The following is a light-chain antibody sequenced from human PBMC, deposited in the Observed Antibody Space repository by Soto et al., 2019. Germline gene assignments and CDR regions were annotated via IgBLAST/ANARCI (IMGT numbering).Light chain of an antibody. V-gene: IGLV4-69*01. J-gene: IGLJ3*02. CDR2: VKSDGSH. CDR3: QTWATGIRV. CDR1: SGHSDYA. Sequence: QLVLTQSPSASASLGASVKLTCTLSSGHSDYAIAWHQQAEKGPRYLMKVKSDGSHTKGDGIPDRFSGSSSGAERYLTISSLQSEDEAYYYCQTWATGIRVFGGGTKLTVL.